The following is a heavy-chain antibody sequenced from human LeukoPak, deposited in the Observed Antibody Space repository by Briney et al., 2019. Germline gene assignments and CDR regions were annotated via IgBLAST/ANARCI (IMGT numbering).Heavy chain of an antibody. CDR3: ARNGYCSSTSCSSFDY. CDR2: IYSGGST. J-gene: IGHJ4*02. Sequence: GGSLRLSCAASGFTVSSNYMSWVRQAPGKGLEWVSVIYSGGSTYYADSVKGRFTISRDNSKNTLYLQMNGLRAEDTAVYYCARNGYCSSTSCSSFDYWGQGTLVTVSS. D-gene: IGHD2-2*01. V-gene: IGHV3-53*01. CDR1: GFTVSSNY.